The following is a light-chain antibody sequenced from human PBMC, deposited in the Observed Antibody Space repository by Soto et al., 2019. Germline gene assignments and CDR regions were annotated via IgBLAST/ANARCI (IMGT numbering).Light chain of an antibody. Sequence: LSTGERATLSSRASPSVTNFLAWYQQHPRQAPRLLIYGAFNRATAIPARFSSSGSGTEFTLTISSIESVEPATSYDQARNFRPPVTFGQATSV. CDR2: GAF. CDR3: QARNFRPPVT. J-gene: IGKJ1*01. V-gene: IGKV3-11*01. CDR1: PSVTNF.